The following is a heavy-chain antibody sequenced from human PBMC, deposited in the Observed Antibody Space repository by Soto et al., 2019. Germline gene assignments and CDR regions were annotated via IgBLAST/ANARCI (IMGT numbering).Heavy chain of an antibody. J-gene: IGHJ6*02. CDR2: IVVGSGNT. CDR3: AAASKGFLEWLYYYYYGMDV. Sequence: SVKVSCKASGFTFTSSAVQWVRQARGQRLEWIGWIVVGSGNTNYAQKFQERVTITRDMSTSTAYMELSSLRPEDTAVYYCAAASKGFLEWLYYYYYGMDVWGQGTTVTVSS. V-gene: IGHV1-58*01. D-gene: IGHD3-3*01. CDR1: GFTFTSSA.